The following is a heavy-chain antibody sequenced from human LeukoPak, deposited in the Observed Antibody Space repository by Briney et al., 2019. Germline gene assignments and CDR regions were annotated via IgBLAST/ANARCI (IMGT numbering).Heavy chain of an antibody. CDR2: ISSSSSYI. V-gene: IGHV3-21*01. J-gene: IGHJ4*02. CDR1: GFTFSSYS. Sequence: GGSLRLSCAASGFTFSSYSMNWVRQAPGKGLEWVSSISSSSSYIYYADSVKGRFTISRDNAKNSLYLQMNSLRAEDTAVYYCTRDEDFYSSSSDYWGQGTLVTVSS. CDR3: TRDEDFYSSSSDY. D-gene: IGHD6-6*01.